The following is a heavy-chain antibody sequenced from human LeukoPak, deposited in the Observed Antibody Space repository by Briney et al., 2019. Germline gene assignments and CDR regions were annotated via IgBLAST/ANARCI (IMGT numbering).Heavy chain of an antibody. D-gene: IGHD6-19*01. V-gene: IGHV4-59*01. CDR3: ARDGLGFDY. Sequence: SETLSLTCTVSGGSINYYYWMWLRQPPGKGLEWIGYIYYSGSTNYNPSLKSRVTISVDTSKNQFSLKLSSVTAADTAVYYCARDGLGFDYWGQGTLVTVSS. CDR2: IYYSGST. CDR1: GGSINYYY. J-gene: IGHJ4*02.